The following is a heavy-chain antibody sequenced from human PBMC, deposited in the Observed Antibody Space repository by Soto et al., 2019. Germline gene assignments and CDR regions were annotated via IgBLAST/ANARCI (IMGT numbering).Heavy chain of an antibody. J-gene: IGHJ5*02. Sequence: QVQLVESGGGVVQPGRSLRLSCAASGFTFSSYGMHWVRQAPGKGLEWVAVIWYDGSNKYYADSVKGRFTISRDNSKNTLYLQMNSLRAEDTAVYYCARDLGHLLYGGNPEWFDPWGQGTLVPVSS. CDR1: GFTFSSYG. D-gene: IGHD3-16*01. CDR2: IWYDGSNK. V-gene: IGHV3-33*01. CDR3: ARDLGHLLYGGNPEWFDP.